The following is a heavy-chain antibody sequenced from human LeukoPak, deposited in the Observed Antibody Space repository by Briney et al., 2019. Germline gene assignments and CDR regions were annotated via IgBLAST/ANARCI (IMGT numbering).Heavy chain of an antibody. CDR3: ARARGFRRVDTAMVLDY. D-gene: IGHD5-18*01. CDR1: GYTFTGYY. V-gene: IGHV1-2*02. J-gene: IGHJ4*02. Sequence: ASVKVSCKASGYTFTGYYMHWVRQAPGQGLEWMGWINPNSGGTNYAQKFQGRVTMTRDTSISTAYMELSRLRSDDTAVYYCARARGFRRVDTAMVLDYWGQGTLVTVSS. CDR2: INPNSGGT.